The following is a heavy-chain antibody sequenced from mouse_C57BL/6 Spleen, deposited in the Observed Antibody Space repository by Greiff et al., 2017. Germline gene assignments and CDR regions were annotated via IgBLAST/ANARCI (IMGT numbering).Heavy chain of an antibody. CDR1: GYSITSGYY. CDR3: ARDQDYYGSSHWYFDV. Sequence: ESGPGLVKPSQSLSLTCSVTGYSITSGYYWNWIRQFPGNKLEWMGYISYDGSNNYNPSLKNRISITRDTSKNQFFLKLNSVTTEDTATXYCARDQDYYGSSHWYFDVWGTGTTVTVSS. V-gene: IGHV3-6*01. CDR2: ISYDGSN. D-gene: IGHD1-1*01. J-gene: IGHJ1*03.